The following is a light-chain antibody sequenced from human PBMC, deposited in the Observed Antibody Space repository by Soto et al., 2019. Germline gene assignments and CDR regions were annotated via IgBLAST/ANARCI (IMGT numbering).Light chain of an antibody. CDR2: DAS. CDR3: QQYGSSPWT. Sequence: VIKQSPATLSLSPCVCATLSCRASQGISSYLAWYQQKPGLAPRLLIYDASNRATGIPDRFSGSGSGTDFSLTISRLEPEDFAVYYCQQYGSSPWTFGQGTQLDIK. J-gene: IGKJ1*01. V-gene: IGKV3D-20*01. CDR1: QGISSY.